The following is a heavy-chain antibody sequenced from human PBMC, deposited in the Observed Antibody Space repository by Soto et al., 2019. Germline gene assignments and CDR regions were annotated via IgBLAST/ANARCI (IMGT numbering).Heavy chain of an antibody. CDR3: ARGGVVVLVAADFDY. J-gene: IGHJ4*02. Sequence: ASVKVSCKASGYTFTSYGISWVRQAPGQGLEWMGWISAYNGNTNYAQKLQGRVTMTTDTSTSTAYMDLWSLRPDDTAVYFCARGGVVVLVAADFDYWGQGTLVTVSS. D-gene: IGHD2-15*01. CDR1: GYTFTSYG. V-gene: IGHV1-18*01. CDR2: ISAYNGNT.